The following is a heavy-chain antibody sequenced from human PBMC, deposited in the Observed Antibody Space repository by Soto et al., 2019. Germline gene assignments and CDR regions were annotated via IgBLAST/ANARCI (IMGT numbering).Heavy chain of an antibody. J-gene: IGHJ4*02. CDR1: GFNVGAFA. D-gene: IGHD1-20*01. CDR2: ISVSDAFI. V-gene: IGHV3-23*01. CDR3: TRETVAGITGLDY. Sequence: GGSLRLSCAASGFNVGAFAVNWVRQAPGKGLEWVSGISVSDAFIYYADSVRGRFSISRDASENILYPQMNSLRVDDTALYYCTRETVAGITGLDYWGPGTLVTVSS.